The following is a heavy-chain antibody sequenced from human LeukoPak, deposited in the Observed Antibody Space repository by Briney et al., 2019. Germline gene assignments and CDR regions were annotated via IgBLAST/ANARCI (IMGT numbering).Heavy chain of an antibody. CDR3: AGDLGCSEDLGVRCSFDP. V-gene: IGHV4-38-2*02. CDR2: VHHSGST. D-gene: IGHD4-17*01. J-gene: IGHJ5*02. Sequence: PGGSLRLSCAASGFTSSDHYMDWVRQAPGKGLEWIGGVHHSGSTSYNPSLQSRVTLSMDTSKNQYSLKLTSVTAADTALYYCAGDLGCSEDLGVRCSFDPWGQGILVTVSS. CDR1: GFTSSDHY.